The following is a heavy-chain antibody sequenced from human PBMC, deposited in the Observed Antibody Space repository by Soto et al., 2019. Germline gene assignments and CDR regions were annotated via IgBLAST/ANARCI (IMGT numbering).Heavy chain of an antibody. Sequence: SETLSLTCAVYGGSFSGYSWSWIRQPPGKALQWIGFIYQSGVTSYNPSLASRVSISLDRSNNQCSLKLKSVTAADTAVYFCAGMPYTSGLRFDPWGPGTLVTVSS. V-gene: IGHV4-30-2*01. D-gene: IGHD6-19*01. CDR3: AGMPYTSGLRFDP. CDR2: IYQSGVT. CDR1: GGSFSGYS. J-gene: IGHJ5*02.